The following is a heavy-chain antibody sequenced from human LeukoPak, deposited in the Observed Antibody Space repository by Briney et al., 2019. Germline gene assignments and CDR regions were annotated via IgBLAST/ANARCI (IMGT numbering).Heavy chain of an antibody. CDR2: IYYSGST. CDR1: GGSISSYY. Sequence: SETLSLTCTVSGGSISSYYWSWVRQPPGKGLEWIGYIYYSGSTNYNPSLKSRVTISVDTSKNQFSLKLRSVTAADTAVYYCARRKEDFDYWGQGTLVTVSS. J-gene: IGHJ4*02. V-gene: IGHV4-59*08. CDR3: ARRKEDFDY.